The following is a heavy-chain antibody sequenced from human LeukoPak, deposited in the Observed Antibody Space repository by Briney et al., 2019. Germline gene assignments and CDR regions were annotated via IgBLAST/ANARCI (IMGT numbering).Heavy chain of an antibody. Sequence: GGSLRLSCAASGFTFSSYWMSWVRQAPGKGLEWVANINKDGSEKYYVDSVKGRFTISRDNAKNSLYLQMNSLRAEDTAVYYCARASTQYYYDSSGYYDYWGQGTLVTVSS. CDR2: INKDGSEK. D-gene: IGHD3-22*01. J-gene: IGHJ4*02. CDR1: GFTFSSYW. V-gene: IGHV3-7*03. CDR3: ARASTQYYYDSSGYYDY.